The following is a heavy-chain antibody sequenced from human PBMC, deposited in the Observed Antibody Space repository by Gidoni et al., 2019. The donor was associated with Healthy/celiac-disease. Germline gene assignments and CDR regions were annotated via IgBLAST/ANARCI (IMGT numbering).Heavy chain of an antibody. D-gene: IGHD2-8*01. CDR1: GFNFSSYS. CDR2: ISSSSSYI. Sequence: EVQLVESGGGLVKPGGSLRLSCAASGFNFSSYSMNWVRQAPGKGLEWVSSISSSSSYIYYADSVKGRFTISRDNAKNSLYLQMNSLRAEDTAVYYCARDQEAAYCTNGVCYSDYYGMDVWGQGTTVTVSS. J-gene: IGHJ6*02. CDR3: ARDQEAAYCTNGVCYSDYYGMDV. V-gene: IGHV3-21*01.